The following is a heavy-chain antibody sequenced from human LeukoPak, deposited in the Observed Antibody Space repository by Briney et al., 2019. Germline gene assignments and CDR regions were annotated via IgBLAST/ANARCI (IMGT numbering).Heavy chain of an antibody. CDR1: GFIFSSYA. CDR3: ARDIYCSSTSCYDY. V-gene: IGHV3-30*04. CDR2: ISYDGSNK. Sequence: GGSLRLSCAASGFIFSSYAMHWVRQAPGKGLEWVAVISYDGSNKYYADSVKGRFTISRDKSKNTLYLQMNSLRAEDTAVYYCARDIYCSSTSCYDYWGQGTLVTVSS. D-gene: IGHD2-2*01. J-gene: IGHJ4*02.